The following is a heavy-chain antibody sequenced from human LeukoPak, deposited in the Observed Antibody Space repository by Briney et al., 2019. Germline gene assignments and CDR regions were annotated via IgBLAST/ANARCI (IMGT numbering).Heavy chain of an antibody. CDR2: INPNSGGT. D-gene: IGHD3-22*01. Sequence: ASVKVSCKASGYTFTGYYMHWVRQAPGQGLEWMGWINPNSGGTNYAQKFQGRVTMTRDTSISTAYMELSRLRSDDTAVYYCARGLGHYYDSSGRNNWFDPWGQGTLVTVSS. CDR3: ARGLGHYYDSSGRNNWFDP. CDR1: GYTFTGYY. J-gene: IGHJ5*02. V-gene: IGHV1-2*02.